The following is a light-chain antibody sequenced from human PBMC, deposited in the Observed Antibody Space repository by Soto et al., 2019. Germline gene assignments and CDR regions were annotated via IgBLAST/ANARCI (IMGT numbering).Light chain of an antibody. CDR2: GAS. Sequence: MSQSPAALSVSTGEGASLSCRASQSVGSNVAWYQQIPGQGPRLLIYGASTRATGVPARFSGTGSGTEFALTINSLQSEDFAVYYCQQYNEWPPWTFGQGTKVDIK. V-gene: IGKV3-15*01. CDR1: QSVGSN. J-gene: IGKJ1*01. CDR3: QQYNEWPPWT.